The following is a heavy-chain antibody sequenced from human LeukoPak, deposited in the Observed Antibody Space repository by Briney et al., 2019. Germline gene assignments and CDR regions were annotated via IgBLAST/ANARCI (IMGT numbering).Heavy chain of an antibody. Sequence: PGGSLRLSCAASGFIFSSYGMNWVRQAPGKGLEWVSYISSSSSSIYYADSVKGRFTISRDNAQNSLYLQMNSLRAEDTAVYYCARVPRGEQLVHAFDIWGQGTMVTVSS. V-gene: IGHV3-48*01. CDR2: ISSSSSSI. J-gene: IGHJ3*02. D-gene: IGHD6-13*01. CDR3: ARVPRGEQLVHAFDI. CDR1: GFIFSSYG.